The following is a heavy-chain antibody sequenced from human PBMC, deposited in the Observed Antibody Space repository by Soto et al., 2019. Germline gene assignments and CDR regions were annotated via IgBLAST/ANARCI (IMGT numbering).Heavy chain of an antibody. V-gene: IGHV3-23*01. CDR3: AKTGYSSGWALNWFDP. D-gene: IGHD6-19*01. J-gene: IGHJ5*02. CDR1: GFTFSSYA. CDR2: ISGSGGST. Sequence: EVQLLESGGGLVQPGGSLRLSCAASGFTFSSYAMSWVRQAQGKGLEWVSAISGSGGSTYYADSVQGRFTISRDNTKNTLYLQMNSLRAEDTAVYYCAKTGYSSGWALNWFDPWGQGTLVTVSS.